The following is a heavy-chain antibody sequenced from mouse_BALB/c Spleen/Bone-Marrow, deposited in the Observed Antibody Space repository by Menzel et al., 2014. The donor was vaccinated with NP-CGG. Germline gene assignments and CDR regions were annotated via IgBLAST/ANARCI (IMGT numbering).Heavy chain of an antibody. CDR1: GFTFTDYY. CDR3: ARDKGRVFFDY. J-gene: IGHJ2*01. V-gene: IGHV7-3*02. Sequence: EVQGVESGGGLVQPGGSPRLSCATSGFTFTDYYMNWVRQPPGKALEWLGFIRNKANGYTTEYSASVKSRFTISRDNSQNILYLQMNTLRVDDSATYYCARDKGRVFFDYWGQGTTLTVSS. CDR2: IRNKANGYTT.